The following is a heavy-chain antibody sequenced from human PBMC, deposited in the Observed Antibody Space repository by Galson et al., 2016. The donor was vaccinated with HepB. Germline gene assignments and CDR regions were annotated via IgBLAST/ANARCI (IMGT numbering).Heavy chain of an antibody. CDR1: GGSINSTNW. V-gene: IGHV4-4*02. D-gene: IGHD3-3*01. CDR2: IYHGVIT. J-gene: IGHJ3*01. CDR3: ARDLSMGYDFWSGYPDAFDV. Sequence: SETLSLTCAVSGGSINSTNWWSWVRQPPGKGLEWIGEIYHGVITNYNPSLKSRVTILVDKSKNQFSLKLSSVTAADTAVYYCARDLSMGYDFWSGYPDAFDVWGQGTVVTVSS.